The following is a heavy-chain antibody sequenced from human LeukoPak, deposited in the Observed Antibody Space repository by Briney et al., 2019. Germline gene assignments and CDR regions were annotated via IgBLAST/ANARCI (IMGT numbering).Heavy chain of an antibody. Sequence: GSLRLSCAASGFTFSNFEMTWVRQPPGKGLEWIGEIYHSGNTNYNPSLKSRVTISVDKSKNQFSLKLTSVTAADTAVYYCAMSRPYQHNWIDPWGQGTLVTVSS. V-gene: IGHV4-4*02. D-gene: IGHD2-2*01. J-gene: IGHJ5*02. CDR1: GFTFSNFEM. CDR2: IYHSGNT. CDR3: AMSRPYQHNWIDP.